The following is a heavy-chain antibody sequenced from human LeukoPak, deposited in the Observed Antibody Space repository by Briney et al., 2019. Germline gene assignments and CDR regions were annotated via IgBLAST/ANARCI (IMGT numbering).Heavy chain of an antibody. D-gene: IGHD3-3*01. Sequence: PGRSLRLSCAASGFTFSSYAMHWVRQAPGKGLEWVAVISYDGSNKYYADSVKGRFTISRDNSKNTLYLQMNSLRAEDTAVYYCARDRDYDFWSGYRYFDYWGQGTLVTVSS. J-gene: IGHJ4*02. CDR1: GFTFSSYA. CDR2: ISYDGSNK. V-gene: IGHV3-30*07. CDR3: ARDRDYDFWSGYRYFDY.